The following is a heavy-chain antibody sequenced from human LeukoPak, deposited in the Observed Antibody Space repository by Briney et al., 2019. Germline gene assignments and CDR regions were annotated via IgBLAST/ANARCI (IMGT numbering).Heavy chain of an antibody. J-gene: IGHJ3*02. CDR3: ARDRGGDAFDI. Sequence: ASVKVSCKASGYTFTAYYIHWVRQAPGQGLEWMGWINPNSGGTKYAQNFQGRVTMTRDTSISTAYMELSGLRSDDTAVYYCARDRGGDAFDIWGQGTMVTVSS. D-gene: IGHD3-10*01. V-gene: IGHV1-2*02. CDR1: GYTFTAYY. CDR2: INPNSGGT.